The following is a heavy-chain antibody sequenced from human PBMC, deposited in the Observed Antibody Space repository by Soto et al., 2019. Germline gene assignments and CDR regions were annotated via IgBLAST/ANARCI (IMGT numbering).Heavy chain of an antibody. V-gene: IGHV4-4*07. D-gene: IGHD1-26*01. J-gene: IGHJ1*01. Sequence: TSETLSLTCTVSGGSISSYYWSWIRQPAGKGLEWIGRIYTSGSTNYNPSLKSRVTMSVDTSKNQFSLKLSSVTAADTAVYYCAVNGGASPVGGYFQHWGQGTLVTVS. CDR2: IYTSGST. CDR3: AVNGGASPVGGYFQH. CDR1: GGSISSYY.